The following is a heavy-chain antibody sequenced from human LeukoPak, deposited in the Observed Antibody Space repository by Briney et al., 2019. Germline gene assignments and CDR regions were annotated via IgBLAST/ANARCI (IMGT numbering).Heavy chain of an antibody. V-gene: IGHV5-51*01. CDR3: ARYLGFSSGWYPDY. CDR2: TYPGDSDT. J-gene: IGHJ4*02. Sequence: GESLKVSCKGSGYTFTTYWIGWVRQMPGKGLEWMGITYPGDSDTRYSPPFQGQVTISADKSISTAYLQWSSLKASDTAMYYCARYLGFSSGWYPDYWGQGTLVTVSP. D-gene: IGHD6-19*01. CDR1: GYTFTTYW.